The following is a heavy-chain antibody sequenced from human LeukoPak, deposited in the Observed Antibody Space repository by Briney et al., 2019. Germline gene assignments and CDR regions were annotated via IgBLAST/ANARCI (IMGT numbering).Heavy chain of an antibody. V-gene: IGHV4-39*01. Sequence: SETLSLTCTVSGGSLSSSSYYWGWIRQPPGRGLEWIGNIYETGSTNYNPSLKSRVTISVDTSKNQFSLKLSSVTAADTAVYYCVRPDDNSFDFWGQGTMATVSS. CDR3: VRPDDNSFDF. J-gene: IGHJ3*01. CDR2: IYETGST. CDR1: GGSLSSSSYY. D-gene: IGHD3-9*01.